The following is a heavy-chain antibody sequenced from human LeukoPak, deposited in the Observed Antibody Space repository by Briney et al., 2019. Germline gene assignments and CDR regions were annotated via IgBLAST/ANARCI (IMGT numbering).Heavy chain of an antibody. CDR1: GYTFTGYY. Sequence: GASVKVSCKASGYTFTGYYMHWVRQAPGQGLEWMGWINPNSGGTNYAQKFQGRVTMTRDTSISTAYMELSRLGSDDTAVYYCAKGDSSSVPQKGPDYWGQGTLVTVSS. CDR3: AKGDSSSVPQKGPDY. CDR2: INPNSGGT. J-gene: IGHJ4*02. V-gene: IGHV1-2*02. D-gene: IGHD6-13*01.